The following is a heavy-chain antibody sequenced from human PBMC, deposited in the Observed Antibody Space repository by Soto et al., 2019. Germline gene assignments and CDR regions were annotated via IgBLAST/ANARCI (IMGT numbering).Heavy chain of an antibody. J-gene: IGHJ6*02. D-gene: IGHD6-19*01. Sequence: PGWSLRLSCAASGFTFSSYSMNWVRQAPGKGLEWVSSISSSSSYIYYADSVKGRFTISRDNAKNSLYLQMNSLRAEDTAVYYCARDDGGQWLSVYYYYGMDVWGQGTTVTVSS. CDR2: ISSSSSYI. CDR3: ARDDGGQWLSVYYYYGMDV. CDR1: GFTFSSYS. V-gene: IGHV3-21*01.